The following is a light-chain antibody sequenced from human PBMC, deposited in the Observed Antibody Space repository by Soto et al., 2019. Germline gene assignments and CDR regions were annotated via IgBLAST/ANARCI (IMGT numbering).Light chain of an antibody. CDR1: QSVSSY. CDR2: DAS. Sequence: NVFTQSPATRSLAPGERSRLSSNPSQSVSSYLAWYQQKPGQAPRLLIYDASNRATGIPDRFSGSGSGTDFTLTISCLEPEDFALYYCQQRNTWPPITVGQGTRLEIK. J-gene: IGKJ5*01. CDR3: QQRNTWPPIT. V-gene: IGKV3-11*01.